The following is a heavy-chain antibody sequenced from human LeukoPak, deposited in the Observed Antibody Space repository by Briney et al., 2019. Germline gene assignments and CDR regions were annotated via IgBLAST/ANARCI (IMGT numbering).Heavy chain of an antibody. Sequence: KPSETLSLTCTVSGGSISSGGYSWSWLRQHPGKGLEWIGYIYYSGSTYYNPSLKSRVTISVDTSKNQFSLKLSSVTAADTAVYYCARDRLRRAFDIWGQGTMVTVSS. V-gene: IGHV4-31*03. D-gene: IGHD4-17*01. J-gene: IGHJ3*02. CDR1: GGSISSGGYS. CDR3: ARDRLRRAFDI. CDR2: IYYSGST.